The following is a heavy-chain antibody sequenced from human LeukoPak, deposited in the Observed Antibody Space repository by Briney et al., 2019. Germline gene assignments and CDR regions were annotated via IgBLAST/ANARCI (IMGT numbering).Heavy chain of an antibody. V-gene: IGHV4-61*02. CDR2: IYTSGST. Sequence: PSETLSLTCTVSSGSISSIHYYWSWIRQPPGKGLEWIGRIYTSGSTNYNPSLKSRVTISVDKPKNQFSLKLSSVTAADTAVYYCARDLSGSSGYYRDAFDIWGQGTMVTVSS. D-gene: IGHD3-22*01. J-gene: IGHJ3*02. CDR3: ARDLSGSSGYYRDAFDI. CDR1: SGSISSIHYY.